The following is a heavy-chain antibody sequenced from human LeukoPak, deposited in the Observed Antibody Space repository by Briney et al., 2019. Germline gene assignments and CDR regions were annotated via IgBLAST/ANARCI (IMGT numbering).Heavy chain of an antibody. J-gene: IGHJ6*03. D-gene: IGHD7-27*01. CDR1: GGTFSSYA. V-gene: IGHV1-69*05. CDR2: IIPIFGTA. Sequence: SVKVSCKASGGTFSSYAISWVRQAPGQGLEWMGGIIPIFGTANYAQKFQGRVTITTDESTSTAYMELSSLRSEDTAVYYCARTAAYWGVNYYYYYVDVWGKGTTVTVSS. CDR3: ARTAAYWGVNYYYYYVDV.